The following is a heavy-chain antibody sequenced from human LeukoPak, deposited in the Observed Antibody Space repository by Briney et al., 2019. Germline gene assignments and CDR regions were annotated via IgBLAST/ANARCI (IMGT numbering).Heavy chain of an antibody. CDR1: GFTFSSYS. V-gene: IGHV3-48*04. Sequence: PGGSLRLSCAASGFTFSSYSMNWVRQAPGKGLEWVSYISSSSSTIYYADSVKGRFTISRDNAKNSLYLQMNSLRAEDTAVYYCAALDYDFWSGYYLPHYWGQGTLVTVSS. J-gene: IGHJ4*02. CDR2: ISSSSSTI. D-gene: IGHD3-3*01. CDR3: AALDYDFWSGYYLPHY.